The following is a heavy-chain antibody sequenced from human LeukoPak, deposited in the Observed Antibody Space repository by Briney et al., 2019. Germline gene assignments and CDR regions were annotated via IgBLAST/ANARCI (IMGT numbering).Heavy chain of an antibody. CDR2: IRYDGSNK. J-gene: IGHJ4*02. CDR3: AKDSARFGELSCFDY. CDR1: GFTFSSYG. V-gene: IGHV3-30*02. D-gene: IGHD3-10*01. Sequence: GGSLRLSCAASGFTFSSYGMHWVRQAPGKGLEWVAFIRYDGSNKYYADSVKGRFTISRDNSKNTLYLQVNSLRAEDTAVYYCAKDSARFGELSCFDYWGQGTLVTVSS.